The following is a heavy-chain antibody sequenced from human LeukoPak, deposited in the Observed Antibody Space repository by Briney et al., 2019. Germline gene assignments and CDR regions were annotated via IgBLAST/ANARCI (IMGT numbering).Heavy chain of an antibody. CDR2: MNPNSGNT. Sequence: ASVKVSCKVSGYTFTSYDINWVRQATGQGLEWMGWMNPNSGNTGYAQKFQGRVTITRNTSISTAYMELSSLRSEDTAVYYCARKVPAARRGRWFDPWGQGTLVTVSS. CDR1: GYTFTSYD. CDR3: ARKVPAARRGRWFDP. D-gene: IGHD2-2*01. J-gene: IGHJ5*02. V-gene: IGHV1-8*03.